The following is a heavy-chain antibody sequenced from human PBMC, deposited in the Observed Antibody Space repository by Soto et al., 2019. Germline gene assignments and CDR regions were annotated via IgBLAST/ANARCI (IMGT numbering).Heavy chain of an antibody. CDR3: ARVRDSSGYSLHFDY. CDR1: GFTFSDYY. Sequence: GGSLRLSCAASGFTFSDYYMSWIRQAPGKGLEWVSYISSSGSTIYYADSVKGRFTISRDNAKNSLYLQMNSLRAEDTAVYYCARVRDSSGYSLHFDYWGQGTLVTVSS. D-gene: IGHD3-22*01. V-gene: IGHV3-11*01. CDR2: ISSSGSTI. J-gene: IGHJ4*02.